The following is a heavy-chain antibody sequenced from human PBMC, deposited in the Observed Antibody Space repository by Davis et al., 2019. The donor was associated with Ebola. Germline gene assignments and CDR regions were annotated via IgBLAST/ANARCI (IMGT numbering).Heavy chain of an antibody. D-gene: IGHD4/OR15-4a*01. CDR2: IIPIFGTA. CDR3: ARGGYGAIYYYYGMDV. Sequence: SSVKVPCKASGGILSSYAISWVRQAPGQGLEWMGGIIPIFGTANYAQKFQGRVTITADESTSTAYMELSSLRSEDTAVYYCARGGYGAIYYYYGMDVWGQGTTVTVSS. CDR1: GGILSSYA. J-gene: IGHJ6*02. V-gene: IGHV1-69*13.